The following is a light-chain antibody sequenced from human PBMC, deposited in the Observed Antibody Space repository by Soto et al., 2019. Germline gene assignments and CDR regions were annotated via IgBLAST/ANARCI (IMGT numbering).Light chain of an antibody. J-gene: IGKJ1*01. Sequence: DIQMTQSPSTLSASVGDRVTITCRASQSISSWVAWYQQKPGKAPKLLIYEASSSQIGVPPRFSGSGFGTEFTLTIRSLQPDDFATYDSQHFKEPSTFGQGTRLEIK. CDR3: QHFKEPST. CDR2: EAS. CDR1: QSISSW. V-gene: IGKV1-5*03.